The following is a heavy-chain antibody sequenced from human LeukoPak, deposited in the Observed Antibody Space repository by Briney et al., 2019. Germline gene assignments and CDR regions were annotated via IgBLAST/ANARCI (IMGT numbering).Heavy chain of an antibody. D-gene: IGHD6-13*01. Sequence: SETLSLTCTVSGGSVSSGSFYWSWIRQPPGKGLQWIGYIYYSGSTNYNPSLKSRVTISVDTSKNQFSLKLSSVTAADTAVYYCARGVAAPGTGGLSWFDPWGQGTLVTVSS. CDR2: IYYSGST. CDR3: ARGVAAPGTGGLSWFDP. CDR1: GGSVSSGSFY. J-gene: IGHJ5*02. V-gene: IGHV4-61*01.